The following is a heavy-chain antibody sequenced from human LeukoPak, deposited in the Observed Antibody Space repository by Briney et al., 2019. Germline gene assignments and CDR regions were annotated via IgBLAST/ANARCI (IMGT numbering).Heavy chain of an antibody. CDR3: AGSVGNTYYYDSSGFDI. CDR2: INPNSGGT. J-gene: IGHJ3*02. Sequence: ASVKVSCKASGYTFTGYYMHWVRQAPGQGLEWMGWINPNSGGTNYAQKFQGRVTMTRDTSISTAYMELSRLRSDDTAIYYCAGSVGNTYYYDSSGFDIWGQGTMVTVSP. D-gene: IGHD3-22*01. V-gene: IGHV1-2*02. CDR1: GYTFTGYY.